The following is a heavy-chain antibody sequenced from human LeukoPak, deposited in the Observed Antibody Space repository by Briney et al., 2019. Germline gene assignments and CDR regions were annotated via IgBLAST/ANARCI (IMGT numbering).Heavy chain of an antibody. CDR2: ISHDGSSE. V-gene: IGHV3-30*03. D-gene: IGHD3-3*01. Sequence: PSGGSLRLSCAASGFTFSSSWMHWVRQAPGKGLEWVALISHDGSSEYYGDSMKGRFTISRDNSRNTFYLQMNSLRAEDTAVYYCASRFEWLSSFDYWGQGTLVTVSS. CDR3: ASRFEWLSSFDY. CDR1: GFTFSSSW. J-gene: IGHJ4*02.